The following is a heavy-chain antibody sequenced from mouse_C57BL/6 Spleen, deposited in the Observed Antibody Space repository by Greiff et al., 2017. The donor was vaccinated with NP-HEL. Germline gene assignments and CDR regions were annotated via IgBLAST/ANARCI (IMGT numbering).Heavy chain of an antibody. CDR1: GYTFTSYW. D-gene: IGHD2-4*01. CDR3: ARGSDYDDYAMDY. J-gene: IGHJ4*01. CDR2: IDPSDSYT. Sequence: VQLQQPGAELVMPGASVKLSCKASGYTFTSYWMHWVKQRPGQGLEWIGEIDPSDSYTNYNQKFKGKSTLTVDKSSSTAYMQLSSLTSEDSAVYYCARGSDYDDYAMDYWGQGTSVTVSS. V-gene: IGHV1-69*01.